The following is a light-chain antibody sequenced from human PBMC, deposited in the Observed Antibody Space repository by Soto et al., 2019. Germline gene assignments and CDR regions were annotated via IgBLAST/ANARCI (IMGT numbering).Light chain of an antibody. CDR3: SAYAGSSTWV. CDR2: EVY. V-gene: IGLV2-8*01. J-gene: IGLJ2*01. CDR1: SSDVGGYNY. Sequence: QSAPTQPPSAAGSPGQSVTFSCTGTSSDVGGYNYVSWYQQYPGKAPKLMIYEVYKRHSGVPDRFSGSKSGNTASLTVSGLQPEDEGDYYCSAYAGSSTWVFGGGTNLPVL.